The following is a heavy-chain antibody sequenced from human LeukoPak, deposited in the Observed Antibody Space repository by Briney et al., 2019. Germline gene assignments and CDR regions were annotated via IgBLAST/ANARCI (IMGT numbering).Heavy chain of an antibody. CDR3: AKGVRITMVRGAFDI. D-gene: IGHD3-10*01. J-gene: IGHJ3*02. Sequence: RSGGSLRLSCAASGFTFDDYAMSWVRQAPGKGLEWVAGINWNGGSTGYADSVKGRFTISRDNAKNSLYLQMNSLRAEDTALYYCAKGVRITMVRGAFDIWGQGTMVTVSS. V-gene: IGHV3-20*04. CDR2: INWNGGST. CDR1: GFTFDDYA.